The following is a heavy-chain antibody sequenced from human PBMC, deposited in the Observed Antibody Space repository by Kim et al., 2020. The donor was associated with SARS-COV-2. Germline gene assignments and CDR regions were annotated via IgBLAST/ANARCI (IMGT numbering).Heavy chain of an antibody. Sequence: ASVKVSCKASGYTFTGYYMHWVRQAPGQGLEWMGWINPNSGGTNYAQKFQGRVTMTRDTSISTAYMELSRLRSDDTAVYYCARSSWGVITFGGPVDAFDIWGRETMVTVSS. CDR3: ARSSWGVITFGGPVDAFDI. CDR1: GYTFTGYY. CDR2: INPNSGGT. V-gene: IGHV1-2*02. J-gene: IGHJ3*02. D-gene: IGHD3-16*01.